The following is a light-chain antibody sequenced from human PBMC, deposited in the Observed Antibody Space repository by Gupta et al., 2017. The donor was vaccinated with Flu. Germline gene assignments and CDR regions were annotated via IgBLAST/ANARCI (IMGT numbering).Light chain of an antibody. CDR1: TGAVTSASY. V-gene: IGLV7-43*01. CDR2: KTN. Sequence: QPAVPQASSRTVSPGGTVPCTCSSTTGAVTSASYPTWFQQKPGQAPRALIYKTNNKHTWTPARFSGSLLGDKAALTLSDVRPEDEAEYYCLLYSGGTEWVFGGGTKVTVL. J-gene: IGLJ2*01. CDR3: LLYSGGTEWV.